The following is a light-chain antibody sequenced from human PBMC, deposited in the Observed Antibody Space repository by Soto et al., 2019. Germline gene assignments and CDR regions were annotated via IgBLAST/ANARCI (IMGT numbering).Light chain of an antibody. J-gene: IGKJ1*01. Sequence: DIQMTQSPSTLSASVVDRVTITCRASQSISSYLNWYQQKPGKAPKLLIYAASSLQSGVPSRFSGSGSGTDFTLTISSLQPDDFATYYCQHYNSYSEACGQGTKVDI. CDR2: AAS. V-gene: IGKV1-39*01. CDR1: QSISSY. CDR3: QHYNSYSEA.